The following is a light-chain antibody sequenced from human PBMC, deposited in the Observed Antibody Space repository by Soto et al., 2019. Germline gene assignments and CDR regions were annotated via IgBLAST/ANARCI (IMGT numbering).Light chain of an antibody. CDR3: CSYGGSSTWL. CDR1: SSDVGSYNP. Sequence: QSALTQPASVSGSPGQSITISCTGTSSDVGSYNPVSWYQQHPGKAPKLMIYKGSKRPSGVSNRFSGSKSGNTASLTISGLQAEDEADYYCCSYGGSSTWLFGGGTKVTVL. J-gene: IGLJ3*02. CDR2: KGS. V-gene: IGLV2-23*01.